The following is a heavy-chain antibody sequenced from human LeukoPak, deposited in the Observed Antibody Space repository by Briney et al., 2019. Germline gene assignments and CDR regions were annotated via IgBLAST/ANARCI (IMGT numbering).Heavy chain of an antibody. Sequence: ASVKVSCKVSGYTLTELSMHWVRQAPGKGLEWMGGFDPEDGATIYAQKFQGRVTMTEDTSTDTAYMELSSLRSEDTAVYYCATGSITIFGVVIPDYYYYYGMDVWGQGTTVTVSS. V-gene: IGHV1-24*01. D-gene: IGHD3-3*01. CDR2: FDPEDGAT. CDR3: ATGSITIFGVVIPDYYYYYGMDV. CDR1: GYTLTELS. J-gene: IGHJ6*02.